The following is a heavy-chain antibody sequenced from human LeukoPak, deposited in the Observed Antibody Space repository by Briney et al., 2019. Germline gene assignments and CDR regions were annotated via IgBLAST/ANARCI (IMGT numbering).Heavy chain of an antibody. J-gene: IGHJ4*02. V-gene: IGHV4-39*01. D-gene: IGHD6-6*01. CDR1: GGSISSSSYY. CDR3: ARGIAARQTFDY. CDR2: IYYSGST. Sequence: SETLSLTCTVSGGSISSSSYYWGWIRQPPGKGLEWVGSIYYSGSTYYNPSLKSRVTISVDTSKNQFSLKLSSVTAADTAVYYCARGIAARQTFDYWGQGTLVTVSS.